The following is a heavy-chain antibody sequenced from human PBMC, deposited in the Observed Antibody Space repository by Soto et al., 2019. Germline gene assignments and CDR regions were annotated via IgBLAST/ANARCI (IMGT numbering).Heavy chain of an antibody. J-gene: IGHJ4*02. CDR3: ARGYLLRSLEPRFDY. D-gene: IGHD3-3*01. V-gene: IGHV3-33*01. CDR2: IWYDGSNK. Sequence: GGSLRLSCAASGFTFSSYGMHWVRQAPGKGLEWVAVIWYDGSNKYYADSVKGRFTISRDNSKNTLYLQMNSLRAEDTAVYYCARGYLLRSLEPRFDYWGQGTLVTVSS. CDR1: GFTFSSYG.